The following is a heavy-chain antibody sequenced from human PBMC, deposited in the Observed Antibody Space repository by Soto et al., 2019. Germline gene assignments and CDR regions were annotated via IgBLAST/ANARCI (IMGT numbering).Heavy chain of an antibody. J-gene: IGHJ4*02. CDR2: IWYDGGNK. Sequence: QVHLVESGGGVVQPGRSLRLSCAASGFSFSIYGMHWVRQAPGKGLEWVAVIWYDGGNKFYADSVKGRFTISRDNSKNTLYLQMSSLRAEDTAVYYGARDEAGTVDYWGQGTLVTVSS. CDR3: ARDEAGTVDY. CDR1: GFSFSIYG. D-gene: IGHD6-19*01. V-gene: IGHV3-33*01.